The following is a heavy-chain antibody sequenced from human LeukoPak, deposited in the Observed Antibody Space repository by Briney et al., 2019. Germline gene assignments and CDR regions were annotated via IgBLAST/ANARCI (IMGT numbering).Heavy chain of an antibody. V-gene: IGHV3-30*18. CDR3: AKASGSSGWYEGMDV. CDR2: ISYDGSNR. J-gene: IGHJ6*02. D-gene: IGHD6-19*01. CDR1: GFTFSSYG. Sequence: GGSLRLSCAASGFTFSSYGMHWVRQAPGKGLEWVAVISYDGSNRYYADSVKGRFTISRDNSKNTLYLQMNSLRAEDTAVYYCAKASGSSGWYEGMDVWGQGTMVTVSS.